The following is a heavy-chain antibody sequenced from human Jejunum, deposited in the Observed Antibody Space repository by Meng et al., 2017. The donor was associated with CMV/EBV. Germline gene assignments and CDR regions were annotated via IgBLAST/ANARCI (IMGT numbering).Heavy chain of an antibody. CDR3: AREVSTETTNWFDY. Sequence: SGFTFRNYAMHLVRQIPGKGLEWVAIISHAGTSQYYADSVMGRFSISRDNSRNTLYLDVNSLRTEDTALYYCAREVSTETTNWFDYWGQGTLVTVSS. D-gene: IGHD1-14*01. J-gene: IGHJ4*02. CDR2: ISHAGTSQ. V-gene: IGHV3-30-3*01. CDR1: GFTFRNYA.